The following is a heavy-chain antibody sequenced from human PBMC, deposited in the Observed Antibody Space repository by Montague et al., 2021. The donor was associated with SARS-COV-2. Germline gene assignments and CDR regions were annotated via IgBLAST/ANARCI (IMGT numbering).Heavy chain of an antibody. J-gene: IGHJ4*02. D-gene: IGHD6-19*01. CDR2: IYYTENT. Sequence: SETLSLTCTVSGGSISNSIYYWDWIRQPPGEGLEWIGSIYYTENTYYNPSLKSRVTISIDTSKNQFSLKLSSVTAADTAVYYCARSTSGWFIYWGQGTLVTVSS. CDR1: GGSISNSIYY. CDR3: ARSTSGWFIY. V-gene: IGHV4-39*01.